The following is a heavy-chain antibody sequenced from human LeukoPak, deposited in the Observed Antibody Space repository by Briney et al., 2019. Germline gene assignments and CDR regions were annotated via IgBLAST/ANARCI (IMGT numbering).Heavy chain of an antibody. CDR1: GGSISSSSYY. Sequence: SETLSLTCTVSGGSISSSSYYWGWIRQPPGEGLEWIGSIYYSGSTYYNPSLKCRVTISVDTSKNQFSLKLSSVTAADTAVYYCARRSSAMTTVTKKYYYYMDVWGKGTTVTVSS. J-gene: IGHJ6*03. D-gene: IGHD4-17*01. CDR3: ARRSSAMTTVTKKYYYYMDV. CDR2: IYYSGST. V-gene: IGHV4-39*01.